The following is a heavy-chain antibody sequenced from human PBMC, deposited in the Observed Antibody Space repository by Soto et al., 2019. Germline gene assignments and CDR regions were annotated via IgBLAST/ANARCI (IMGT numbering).Heavy chain of an antibody. J-gene: IGHJ5*02. CDR1: GFTFNTYS. V-gene: IGHV3-33*06. CDR3: RKAGRTTVTGIVHFDP. D-gene: IGHD4-17*01. CDR2: IWYDGTQK. Sequence: QVQLEESGGGVVQPGTSLRLSCEASGFTFNTYSMHWVRQPPGKGLEWLAAIWYDGTQKYYADSVKGRFIISRDNYKKTPYWGMNSLRADNATVYYCRKAGRTTVTGIVHFDPWGQGTLVTVSS.